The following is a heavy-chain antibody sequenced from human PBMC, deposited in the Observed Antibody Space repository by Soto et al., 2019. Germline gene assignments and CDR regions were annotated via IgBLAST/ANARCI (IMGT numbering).Heavy chain of an antibody. CDR2: IYYSGST. V-gene: IGHV4-59*08. Sequence: PSETLSLTCTVSGGSISSYYWSWIRQPPGKGLEWIGYIYYSGSTNYNPSLKSRVTISVDTSKNQFSLKLNSMTASDTAVYYCARHNYGSGSTYFNYGGKETLVTVSS. CDR1: GGSISSYY. J-gene: IGHJ4*02. D-gene: IGHD3-10*01. CDR3: ARHNYGSGSTYFNY.